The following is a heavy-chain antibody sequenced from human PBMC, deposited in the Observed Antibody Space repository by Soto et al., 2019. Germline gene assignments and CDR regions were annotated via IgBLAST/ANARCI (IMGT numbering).Heavy chain of an antibody. CDR1: GVTFSNYE. D-gene: IGHD3-22*01. CDR2: ISSSGSTI. Sequence: EFGGGLVQPGGSLRLSCAASGVTFSNYEMNWVRQAPGKGLEWVSYISSSGSTIYYADSVMVRFTISRDNAKNSLYLKMNSLRAEDTAVYYCRDNSGYDWGQGTLVTVSS. V-gene: IGHV3-48*03. CDR3: RDNSGYD. J-gene: IGHJ4*02.